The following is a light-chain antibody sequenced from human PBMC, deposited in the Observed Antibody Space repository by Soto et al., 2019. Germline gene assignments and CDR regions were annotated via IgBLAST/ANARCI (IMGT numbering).Light chain of an antibody. CDR2: DAV. V-gene: IGKV1-39*01. CDR3: QQRYRTPLS. J-gene: IGKJ4*01. CDR1: QSDTSH. Sequence: DIQMTQSPSSLSASVGDRVIITCRASQSDTSHLNWYQQKPGKAPKLLVYDAVSLQSGVPSRFSGSGSGTDFTLTIISLQPEDIANYYCQQRYRTPLSLGGGTKVEIQ.